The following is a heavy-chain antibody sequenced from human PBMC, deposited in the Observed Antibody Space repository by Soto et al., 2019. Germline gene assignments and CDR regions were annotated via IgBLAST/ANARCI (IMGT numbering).Heavy chain of an antibody. CDR1: GYPCSDNQ. V-gene: IGHV1-2*02. CDR3: ARKHSLDYIRWGLDP. CDR2: INPKSDDT. Sequence: WASVKVSCKASGYPCSDNQIHWLRRAPGQGLEWMGRINPKSDDTNYAQKFQGRVTMTRDTSIDTAYLELTGLTSDDTATYYCARKHSLDYIRWGLDPWGQGTLVTVSS. J-gene: IGHJ5*02. D-gene: IGHD4-4*01.